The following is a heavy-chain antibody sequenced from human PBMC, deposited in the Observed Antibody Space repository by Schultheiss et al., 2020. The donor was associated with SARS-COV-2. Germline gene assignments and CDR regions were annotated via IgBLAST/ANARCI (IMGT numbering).Heavy chain of an antibody. V-gene: IGHV3-74*01. D-gene: IGHD3-3*01. CDR1: GFTFSSHW. CDR3: VRANTYFDFWSGSND. CDR2: LSPAGSDT. J-gene: IGHJ4*02. Sequence: GGSLRLSCAASGFTFSSHWIHWVRQAPGTGLVYVSGLSPAGSDTRYADSVKGRFTISRDNSKNTLYLQMNSLRAEDTAVYYCVRANTYFDFWSGSNDWGQGTLVTSPQ.